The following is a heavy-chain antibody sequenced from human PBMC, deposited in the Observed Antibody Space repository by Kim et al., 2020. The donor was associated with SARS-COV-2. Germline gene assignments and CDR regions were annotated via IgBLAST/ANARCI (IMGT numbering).Heavy chain of an antibody. D-gene: IGHD3-22*01. CDR2: ISAYNGNT. V-gene: IGHV1-18*01. CDR3: AREAGANYYDSSGYPSTDPPDYYDRGMDA. CDR1: GYTFTSYG. J-gene: IGHJ6*02. Sequence: ASVKVSCKASGYTFTSYGISWVRQAPGQGLEWMGWISAYNGNTNYAQKLQGRVTMTTDTSTSTAYMELRSLRSDDTAVYYCAREAGANYYDSSGYPSTDPPDYYDRGMDAWGQGTTVTVSS.